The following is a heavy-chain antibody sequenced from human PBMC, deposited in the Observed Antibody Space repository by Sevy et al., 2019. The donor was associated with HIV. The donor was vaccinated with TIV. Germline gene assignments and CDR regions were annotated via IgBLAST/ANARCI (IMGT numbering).Heavy chain of an antibody. CDR1: GFTFSSYA. CDR2: ISYDGSNK. J-gene: IGHJ4*02. Sequence: GGSLRLSCAASGFTFSSYAMHWVRQAPGKGLEWVAVISYDGSNKYYADSVKGRFTISRDNSKNTLYLQMNSLRAEDTAVYYCAGEVGYSYGNWGQGTLVTVSS. V-gene: IGHV3-30-3*01. CDR3: AGEVGYSYGN. D-gene: IGHD5-18*01.